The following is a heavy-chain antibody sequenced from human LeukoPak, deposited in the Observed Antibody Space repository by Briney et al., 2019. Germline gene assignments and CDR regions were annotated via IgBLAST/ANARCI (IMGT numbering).Heavy chain of an antibody. D-gene: IGHD3-16*01. Sequence: NTSETLSLTCTVSGGSISSGDYYWSWIRQPPGKGLEWIGYIYYSGSTYYNPSLKSRVTISVDTSKNQFSLKLSSVTAADTAVYYCARVPDYDYVWGGPRKRYFDLWGRGTLVTVSS. CDR3: ARVPDYDYVWGGPRKRYFDL. J-gene: IGHJ2*01. V-gene: IGHV4-30-4*08. CDR2: IYYSGST. CDR1: GGSISSGDYY.